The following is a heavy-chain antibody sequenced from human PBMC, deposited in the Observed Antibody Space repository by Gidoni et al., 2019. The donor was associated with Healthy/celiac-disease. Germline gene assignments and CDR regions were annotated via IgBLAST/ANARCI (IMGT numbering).Heavy chain of an antibody. Sequence: EVQLVESGGGLVKPGGSLRLSCAASGFTFSNAWMSWVRQAPGKGLEWVGRIKSKTDGGTTDYAAPVKGRFTISRDDSKNTLYLQMNSLKTEDTAVYYCTSYSGSYSALYYGMDVWGQGTTVTVSS. V-gene: IGHV3-15*01. CDR3: TSYSGSYSALYYGMDV. J-gene: IGHJ6*02. CDR2: IKSKTDGGTT. D-gene: IGHD1-26*01. CDR1: GFTFSNAW.